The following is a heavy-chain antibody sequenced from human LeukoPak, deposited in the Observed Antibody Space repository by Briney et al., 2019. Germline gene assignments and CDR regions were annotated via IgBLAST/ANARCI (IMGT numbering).Heavy chain of an antibody. CDR3: ARDRFDDSSGYYYHYYYYMDV. J-gene: IGHJ6*03. CDR1: GYSISSGYY. D-gene: IGHD3-22*01. Sequence: PSETLSLTCTVSGYSISSGYYWGWIRQPPGKGLEWITIIYHSGSTYYNPSLKSRVTISVETSKNQFSLKPSSVTAADTAVYYCARDRFDDSSGYYYHYYYYMDVWGKGTTVTVSS. CDR2: IYHSGST. V-gene: IGHV4-38-2*02.